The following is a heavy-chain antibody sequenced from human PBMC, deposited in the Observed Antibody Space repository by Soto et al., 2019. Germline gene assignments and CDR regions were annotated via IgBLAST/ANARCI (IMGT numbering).Heavy chain of an antibody. D-gene: IGHD4-4*01. CDR1: GVSISSGGYY. Sequence: PSETLSLTCTVSGVSISSGGYYWSWIRQHPGKGLEWIGYIYYSGSTYYNPSLKSRVTISVDTSKNQFSLKLSSVTAADTAVYYCARGSSSVTTEDYWGQGTLVTVSS. CDR2: IYYSGST. V-gene: IGHV4-31*03. CDR3: ARGSSSVTTEDY. J-gene: IGHJ4*02.